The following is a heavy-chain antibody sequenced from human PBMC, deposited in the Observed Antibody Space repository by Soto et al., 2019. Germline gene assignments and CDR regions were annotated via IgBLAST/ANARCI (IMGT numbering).Heavy chain of an antibody. CDR3: ARVGRAHYDSSGYVDAFDI. D-gene: IGHD3-22*01. Sequence: SEILSLTCTVSGGSISSGDYYWSWIRQPPGKGLEWIGYIYYSGSTYYNPSLKSRVTISVDTSKNQFSLKLSSVTAADTAVYYCARVGRAHYDSSGYVDAFDIWGQGTMVTVSS. V-gene: IGHV4-30-4*01. J-gene: IGHJ3*02. CDR1: GGSISSGDYY. CDR2: IYYSGST.